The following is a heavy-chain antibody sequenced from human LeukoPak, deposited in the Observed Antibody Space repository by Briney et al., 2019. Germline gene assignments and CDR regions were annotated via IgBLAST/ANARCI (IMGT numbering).Heavy chain of an antibody. CDR1: GFTFSSYG. J-gene: IGHJ4*02. V-gene: IGHV3-33*06. CDR3: AKDRETTASGTFDY. D-gene: IGHD6-13*01. Sequence: GGSLRLSCAASGFTFSSYGMHWVRQAPGKGLEWVALIWYEGSKKYYADSVKGRFTISRDTSKNTLYLQMNSLRAEDTGVYYCAKDRETTASGTFDYWGQGTLVTVSS. CDR2: IWYEGSKK.